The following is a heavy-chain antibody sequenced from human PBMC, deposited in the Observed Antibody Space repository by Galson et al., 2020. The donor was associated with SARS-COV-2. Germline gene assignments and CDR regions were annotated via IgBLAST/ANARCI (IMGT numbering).Heavy chain of an antibody. V-gene: IGHV3-11*03. Sequence: GGSLRLSFTASGLIFSDYYMTWIRQAPGKGLEWISYISPSSDYTNYADSVRGRFTISRDNTKTSLFLHMASLRAEDTAVYYCAGSHKNFWYNFDNWGQGALVTVSS. CDR3: AGSHKNFWYNFDN. CDR2: ISPSSDYT. J-gene: IGHJ4*02. CDR1: GLIFSDYY. D-gene: IGHD6-13*01.